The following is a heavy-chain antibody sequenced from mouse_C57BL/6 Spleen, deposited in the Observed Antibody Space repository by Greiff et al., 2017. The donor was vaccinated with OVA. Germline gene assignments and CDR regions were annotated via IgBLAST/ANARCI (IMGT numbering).Heavy chain of an antibody. CDR2: IDPYDSYT. Sequence: QVQLQQSGAELVMPGASVKLSCKASGYTFTSYWMHWVKQRPGQGLEWIGEIDPYDSYTNYNQKFKGKSTLTVDKSSSTAYMQLSSLTSEDSAVYYCARTGTVVDYWGQGTTLTVSS. D-gene: IGHD1-1*01. CDR1: GYTFTSYW. J-gene: IGHJ2*01. CDR3: ARTGTVVDY. V-gene: IGHV1-69*01.